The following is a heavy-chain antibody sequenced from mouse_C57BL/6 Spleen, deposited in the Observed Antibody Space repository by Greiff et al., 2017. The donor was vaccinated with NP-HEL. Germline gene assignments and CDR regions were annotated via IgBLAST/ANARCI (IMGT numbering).Heavy chain of an antibody. CDR3: ARAYGYGSSSFAY. V-gene: IGHV14-2*01. J-gene: IGHJ3*01. CDR1: GFNIKDYY. CDR2: IDPEDGDT. Sequence: VQLQQSGAELVKPGASVKLSCTASGFNIKDYYMHWVKQRTEQGLEWIGRIDPEDGDTKYAPKFQGKATITADTSSNTAYLQHSSLTAENTTVYCCARAYGYGSSSFAYWGQGTLVTVSA. D-gene: IGHD1-1*01.